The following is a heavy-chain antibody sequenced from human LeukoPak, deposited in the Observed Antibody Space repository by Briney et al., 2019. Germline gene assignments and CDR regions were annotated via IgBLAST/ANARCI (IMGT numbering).Heavy chain of an antibody. Sequence: GGSLRLSCAASGFTFSSYSMNWVRQAPGKGLEWVSYISSSSSTIYYADSVKGRFTISRDNAKNSLYLQMNSLRAEDTAVYYCARADYDFWSGYLSYFDYWGQGTLVTVSS. V-gene: IGHV3-48*04. CDR2: ISSSSSTI. CDR1: GFTFSSYS. D-gene: IGHD3-3*01. J-gene: IGHJ4*02. CDR3: ARADYDFWSGYLSYFDY.